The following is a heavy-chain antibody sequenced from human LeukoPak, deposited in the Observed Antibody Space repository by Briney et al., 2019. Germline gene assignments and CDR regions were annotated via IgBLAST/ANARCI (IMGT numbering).Heavy chain of an antibody. J-gene: IGHJ4*02. CDR3: ARDQNYYDSSGSRFVY. CDR1: GLIFSSFG. D-gene: IGHD3-22*01. Sequence: PGGSLRLSCAASGLIFSSFGMQWVRQARGKGREWVAVISYDGGNKYFADSVKGRFTISRDNSKRTLYLQMNSLRAEDTAVYYCARDQNYYDSSGSRFVYWGQGTLVTVSS. V-gene: IGHV3-30*04. CDR2: ISYDGGNK.